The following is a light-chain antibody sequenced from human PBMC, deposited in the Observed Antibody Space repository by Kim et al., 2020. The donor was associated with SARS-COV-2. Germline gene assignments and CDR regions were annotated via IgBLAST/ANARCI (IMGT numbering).Light chain of an antibody. Sequence: AIQLTQSPSSLSASVGDRVTITCRASQGINSALAWYQQKPGKPPELLIYSASSLESGVPSRFSGSGSGTDFTLTISSLQPEDFATYYCQQFSNYPFTFGPGTKVDIK. CDR2: SAS. V-gene: IGKV1D-13*01. J-gene: IGKJ3*01. CDR3: QQFSNYPFT. CDR1: QGINSA.